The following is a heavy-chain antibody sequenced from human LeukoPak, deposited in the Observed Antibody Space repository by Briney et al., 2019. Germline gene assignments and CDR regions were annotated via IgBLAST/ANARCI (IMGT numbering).Heavy chain of an antibody. CDR2: IYHTGST. Sequence: PSETLSLTCAVSGDSMISTNWWSWVRQPPGKGLELIGEIYHTGSTNYNPSLQSRVTISVDTSKNQFSLTLSSVTAADTAVYYCARHPHTYVWGSYRFPLLSGAIDYWGQGTLVTVSS. J-gene: IGHJ4*02. CDR1: GDSMISTNW. V-gene: IGHV4-4*02. CDR3: ARHPHTYVWGSYRFPLLSGAIDY. D-gene: IGHD3-16*02.